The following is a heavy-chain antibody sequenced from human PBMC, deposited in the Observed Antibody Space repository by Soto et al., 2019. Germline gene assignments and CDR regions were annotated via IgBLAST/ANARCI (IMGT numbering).Heavy chain of an antibody. CDR3: AKDAVYNDVLWLMDH. J-gene: IGHJ4*02. CDR1: GFTFSSYS. D-gene: IGHD2-21*01. CDR2: ISSSGNYI. V-gene: IGHV3-21*04. Sequence: GGSLRLSCAASGFTFSSYSMNWVRQAPGKGLEWVSSISSSGNYIYYADSVKGRFTISRDNAKNSLYLQMNSLRADDTAVYYGAKDAVYNDVLWLMDHWGQGTQVTVSS.